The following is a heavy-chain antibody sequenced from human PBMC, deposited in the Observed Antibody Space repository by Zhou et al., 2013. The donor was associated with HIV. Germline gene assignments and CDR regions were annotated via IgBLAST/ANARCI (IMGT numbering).Heavy chain of an antibody. V-gene: IGHV3-48*01. CDR2: ISSSGSST. Sequence: VQLVESGGGVVRPGGSLRLSCAASGFTFDDYAMNWVRQAPGKGLEWVSYISSSGSSTLYADSVKGRFTISRDNAKNSLDLQMNSLRAEDTAVYYCARVYGAFDTWGQGTMVTVSS. CDR3: ARVYGAFDT. J-gene: IGHJ3*02. D-gene: IGHD4-17*01. CDR1: GFTFDDYA.